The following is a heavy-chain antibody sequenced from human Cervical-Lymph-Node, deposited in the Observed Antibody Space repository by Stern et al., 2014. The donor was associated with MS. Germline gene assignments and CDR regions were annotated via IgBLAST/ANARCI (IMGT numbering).Heavy chain of an antibody. CDR3: ARGVDIVASYYFDY. CDR2: ISSSSSYI. J-gene: IGHJ4*02. D-gene: IGHD5-12*01. V-gene: IGHV3-21*01. CDR1: GFTFSSYS. Sequence: VQLEESGGGLVKPGGSLRLSCAASGFTFSSYSMNWVRQAPGKGLEWVSSISSSSSYIYYADSVKGRFTISRDNAKNSLYLQMNSLRAEDTAVYYCARGVDIVASYYFDYWGQGTLVTVSS.